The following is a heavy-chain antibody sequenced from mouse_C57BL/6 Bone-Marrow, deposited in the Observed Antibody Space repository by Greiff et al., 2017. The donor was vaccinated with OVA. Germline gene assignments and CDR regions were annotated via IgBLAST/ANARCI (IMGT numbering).Heavy chain of an antibody. CDR1: GFTFSDYG. V-gene: IGHV5-15*01. Sequence: EVKLVESGGGLVQPGGSLKLSCAASGFTFSDYGMAWVRQAPRKGPEWVAFISNLAYSIYYADTVKGRFTIARENAKNTLYLGMSSLRSEDTAMYYGARKDGGAMDYWGQGTSVTVCS. CDR3: ARKDGGAMDY. CDR2: ISNLAYSI. J-gene: IGHJ4*01.